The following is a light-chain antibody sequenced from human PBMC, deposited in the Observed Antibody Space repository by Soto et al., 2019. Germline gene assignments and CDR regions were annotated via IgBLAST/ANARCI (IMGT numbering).Light chain of an antibody. CDR2: GAS. Sequence: ETAMTQSPVTLSLSPGERATLSCRASQTVGDNVAWYQQKPGQPPTLLIYGASTRAPGVAARFSGSGSGTDFILTISSLQSEDFAVYYCQLYSNWLYTFGQGTKLEIK. CDR3: QLYSNWLYT. J-gene: IGKJ2*01. CDR1: QTVGDN. V-gene: IGKV3-15*01.